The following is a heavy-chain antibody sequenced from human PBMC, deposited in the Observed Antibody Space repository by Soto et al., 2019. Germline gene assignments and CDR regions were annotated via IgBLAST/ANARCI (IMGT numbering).Heavy chain of an antibody. CDR2: IKSKTDGGTT. J-gene: IGHJ6*03. CDR3: TTGLLYYYYMDV. V-gene: IGHV3-15*01. D-gene: IGHD2-15*01. CDR1: GFTFSNAW. Sequence: GGSLRLSCAASGFTFSNAWMSWVRQAPGKGLEWVGRIKSKTDGGTTDYAAPVKGRVTISRDDSKNSLYLQMNSRKTEDTAVDYCTTGLLYYYYMDVWGKGTTVTVSS.